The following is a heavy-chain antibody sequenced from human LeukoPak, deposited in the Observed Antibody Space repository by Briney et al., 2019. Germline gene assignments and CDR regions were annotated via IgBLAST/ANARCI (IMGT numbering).Heavy chain of an antibody. CDR3: AGSIAVVGSAFDI. Sequence: ASVKVSCKASGYTFTTYGISWVRQAPGQGLEWMGWISAYNSKTDYAQKFQGRVTMTTDTSTSTAYMELRSLRSDDTAVYYCAGSIAVVGSAFDIWGQGTMVTVSS. CDR1: GYTFTTYG. CDR2: ISAYNSKT. V-gene: IGHV1-18*01. D-gene: IGHD6-19*01. J-gene: IGHJ3*02.